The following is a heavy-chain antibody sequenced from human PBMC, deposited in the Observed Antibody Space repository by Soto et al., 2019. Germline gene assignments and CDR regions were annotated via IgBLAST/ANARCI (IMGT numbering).Heavy chain of an antibody. J-gene: IGHJ5*02. CDR1: GGTFSSYA. CDR3: ARDGEYYYDSSGYFEPRGWFDP. CDR2: IIPIFGTA. Sequence: SVKVSCKASGGTFSSYAISWVRQAPGQGLEWMGGIIPIFGTANYAQKFQGRVTITADESTSTAYMELSSLRSEDTAVYYCARDGEYYYDSSGYFEPRGWFDPWG. D-gene: IGHD3-22*01. V-gene: IGHV1-69*13.